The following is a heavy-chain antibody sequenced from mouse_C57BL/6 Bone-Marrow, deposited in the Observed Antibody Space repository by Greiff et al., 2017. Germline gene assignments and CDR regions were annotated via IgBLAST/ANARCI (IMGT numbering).Heavy chain of an antibody. CDR2: IYPRSGNT. Sequence: LVESGAELARPGASVKLSCKASGYTFTSYGISWVKQRTGQGLEWIGEIYPRSGNTYYNEKFKGKATLTADKSSSTAYMELRSLTSEDSAVYFCASLGTTGEGDYWGQGTTLTVSS. J-gene: IGHJ2*01. V-gene: IGHV1-81*01. CDR3: ASLGTTGEGDY. D-gene: IGHD1-1*01. CDR1: GYTFTSYG.